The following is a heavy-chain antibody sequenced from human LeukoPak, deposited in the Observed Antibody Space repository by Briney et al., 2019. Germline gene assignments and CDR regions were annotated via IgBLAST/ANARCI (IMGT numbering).Heavy chain of an antibody. CDR2: INHSGNT. V-gene: IGHV4-34*01. J-gene: IGHJ3*02. CDR1: GGSFTYYY. D-gene: IGHD3-16*01. CDR3: GRGRFWGFDI. Sequence: SETLSLTCAVHGGSFTYYYWIWIRQSPGKGLEWIGEINHSGNTNYNPPLKSRVSMSVDTSKREFSLKLNSVTAADTAVYYCGRGRFWGFDIWGQGTVVTVSP.